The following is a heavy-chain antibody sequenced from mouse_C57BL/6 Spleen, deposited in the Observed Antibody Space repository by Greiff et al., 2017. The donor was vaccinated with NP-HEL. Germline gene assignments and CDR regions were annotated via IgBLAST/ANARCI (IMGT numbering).Heavy chain of an antibody. V-gene: IGHV5-4*03. CDR1: GFTFSSYA. CDR2: ISDGGSYT. CDR3: ARPLRNYAMDY. Sequence: EVKLVESGGGLVKPGGSLKLSCAASGFTFSSYAMSWVRQTPEKRLEWVATISDGGSYTYYPDNVKGRFTISRDNAKNNLYLQMSHLKSEDTAMYYCARPLRNYAMDYWGQGTSVTVSS. D-gene: IGHD1-1*01. J-gene: IGHJ4*01.